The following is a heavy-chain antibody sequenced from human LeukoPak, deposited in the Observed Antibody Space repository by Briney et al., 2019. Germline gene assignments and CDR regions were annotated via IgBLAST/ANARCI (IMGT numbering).Heavy chain of an antibody. D-gene: IGHD3-16*01. J-gene: IGHJ6*03. Sequence: GGSLRLSCAASGLTFSSYWMHWVRQAPGKGLVWVSRINSDGSSTSYADSVKGRFTISRDNAKNTLYLQMNSLRAEDTAVYYCASSGGSYYYYYMDVWGKGTTVTVSS. CDR1: GLTFSSYW. CDR2: INSDGSST. V-gene: IGHV3-74*01. CDR3: ASSGGSYYYYYMDV.